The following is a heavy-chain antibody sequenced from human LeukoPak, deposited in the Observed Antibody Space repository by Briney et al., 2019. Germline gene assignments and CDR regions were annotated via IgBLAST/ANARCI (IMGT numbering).Heavy chain of an antibody. CDR3: ARVSGRSTFDY. Sequence: SETLSLTCTVSGGSVSSGSYYWSWIRQPPGKGLEWIGYIYYSGSTNYNPSLKSRVTISVDTSKNQFSLKLSSVTAADTAVYYCARVSGRSTFDYWGRGTLVTVSS. D-gene: IGHD3-10*01. CDR2: IYYSGST. V-gene: IGHV4-61*01. CDR1: GGSVSSGSYY. J-gene: IGHJ4*02.